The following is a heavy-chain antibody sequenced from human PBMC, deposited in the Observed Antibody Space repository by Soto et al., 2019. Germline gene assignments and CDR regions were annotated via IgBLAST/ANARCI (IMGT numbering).Heavy chain of an antibody. CDR3: ARGKLGAFDC. CDR2: IIPILGIA. D-gene: IGHD1-26*01. V-gene: IGHV1-69*02. CDR1: GGTFSSYT. J-gene: IGHJ4*02. Sequence: QVQLVQSGAEVKKPGSSVKVSCKASGGTFSSYTISWVRQAPGQGLEWMGRIIPILGIANYAQKFQGRVTITADKSTSTAYMELRSMSSEDTAVYYCARGKLGAFDCWGQGTLVTASS.